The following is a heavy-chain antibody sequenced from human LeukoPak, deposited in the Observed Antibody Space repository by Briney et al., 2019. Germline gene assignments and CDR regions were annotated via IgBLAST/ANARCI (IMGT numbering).Heavy chain of an antibody. Sequence: GESLQISCEGSGSIFTSYWIGWGRQLPGKGLEWMGIIYPGDSDTRYSPSFQGQVTISADKSISTAYLQWSSLKASDTAMYYCARSLSGGSSFDIWGQGTMVTVSS. CDR2: IYPGDSDT. CDR1: GSIFTSYW. J-gene: IGHJ3*02. CDR3: ARSLSGGSSFDI. D-gene: IGHD2-15*01. V-gene: IGHV5-51*01.